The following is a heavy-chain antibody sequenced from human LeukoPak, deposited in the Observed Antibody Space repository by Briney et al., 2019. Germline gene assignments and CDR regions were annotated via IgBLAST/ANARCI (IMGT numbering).Heavy chain of an antibody. D-gene: IGHD5-12*01. CDR1: GFTFSNNW. V-gene: IGHV3-74*03. CDR2: INSDGSSI. Sequence: GGSLRLSCAASGFTFSNNWMHWVRQAPGKGLVWVSRINSDGSSITYADSVKVRFTISRATATNTLYLQMNSLRVEDTAVYYCAREGRVSGYDFDCWGQGTLVTVSS. CDR3: AREGRVSGYDFDC. J-gene: IGHJ4*02.